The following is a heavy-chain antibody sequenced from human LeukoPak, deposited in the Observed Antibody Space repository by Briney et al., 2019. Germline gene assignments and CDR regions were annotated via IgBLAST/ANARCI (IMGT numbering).Heavy chain of an antibody. Sequence: PGGSLRLSSAASGFTFSSYEMNWVRQAPGKGLEWVSYISSSGSTIYYADSVKGRFTISRDNAKNSLYLQMNSLRAEDTAVYYCARDPYYGDYFDYWGQGTLVTVSS. CDR2: ISSSGSTI. CDR3: ARDPYYGDYFDY. CDR1: GFTFSSYE. V-gene: IGHV3-48*03. D-gene: IGHD4-17*01. J-gene: IGHJ4*02.